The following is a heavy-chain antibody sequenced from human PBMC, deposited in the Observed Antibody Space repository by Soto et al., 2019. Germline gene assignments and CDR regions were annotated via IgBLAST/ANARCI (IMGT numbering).Heavy chain of an antibody. D-gene: IGHD2-8*02. Sequence: GGSLRLSCAASGFTFSNYAMHWVRQAPGKGLEWVAVISYDGSNKYYADSVKGRFTMSRDNSKNTMSVQMNSLRAEDTAVYYCAREDTGSFDYWGQGT. CDR1: GFTFSNYA. J-gene: IGHJ4*02. CDR2: ISYDGSNK. V-gene: IGHV3-30-3*01. CDR3: AREDTGSFDY.